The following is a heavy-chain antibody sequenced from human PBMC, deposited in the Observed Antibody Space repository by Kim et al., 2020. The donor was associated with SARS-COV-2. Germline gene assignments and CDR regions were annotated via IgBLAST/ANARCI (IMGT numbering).Heavy chain of an antibody. CDR3: ARDQGSGGSCCYDGMDV. J-gene: IGHJ6*01. Sequence: SETLSLTCTVSGGSIRSGGYYWSWIRQHPGKGLEWIGYISYSGSTYYNPSLKSRVSISQDTSKNQFSMKLNIVTGADTAVYFCARDQGSGGSCCYDGMDV. D-gene: IGHD2-15*01. CDR2: ISYSGST. V-gene: IGHV4-31*03. CDR1: GGSIRSGGYY.